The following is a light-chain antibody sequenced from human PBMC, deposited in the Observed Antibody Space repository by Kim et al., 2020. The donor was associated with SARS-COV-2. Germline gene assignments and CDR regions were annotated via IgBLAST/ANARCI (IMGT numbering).Light chain of an antibody. J-gene: IGKJ2*01. CDR2: GVS. CDR3: QHYGSSVYT. CDR1: QSVSSNY. Sequence: LSPGERAARSCRASQSVSSNYLAWYQQKPGQAPRLLIYGVSTRATGIPDRFSGSGSGTDFTLTISRLEPEDFAVYYCQHYGSSVYTFGQGTKLEI. V-gene: IGKV3-20*01.